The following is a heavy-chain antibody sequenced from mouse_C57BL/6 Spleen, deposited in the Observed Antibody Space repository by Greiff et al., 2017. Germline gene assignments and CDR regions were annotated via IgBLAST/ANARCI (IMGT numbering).Heavy chain of an antibody. J-gene: IGHJ1*03. CDR3: AGPLCDYAYWYFDV. V-gene: IGHV1-64*01. CDR1: GYTFTSYW. Sequence: QVQLQQPGAELVKPGASVKLSCKASGYTFTSYWMHWVKQRPGQGLEWIGMIHPNSGSTNYNEKFKSKATLTLDKSSSTAYMQLSSLTSEDSAVYYCAGPLCDYAYWYFDVCGTGATVTVSS. CDR2: IHPNSGST. D-gene: IGHD2-4*01.